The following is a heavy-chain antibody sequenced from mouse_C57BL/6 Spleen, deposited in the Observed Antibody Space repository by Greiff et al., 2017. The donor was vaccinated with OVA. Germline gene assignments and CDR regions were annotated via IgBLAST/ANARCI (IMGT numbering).Heavy chain of an antibody. Sequence: QVTLKVSGPGILQPSQTLSLTRSFSGFSLSTFGMGVGWIRQPSGTGLEWLAHIWWDDDKYSNPDLRSRLTISKETAKNQVFLNVANVDTADTATYYCARSGTYGRYFDVWGTGTTVTVSS. CDR2: IWWDDDK. CDR1: GFSLSTFGMG. V-gene: IGHV8-8*01. CDR3: ARSGTYGRYFDV. J-gene: IGHJ1*03. D-gene: IGHD2-10*02.